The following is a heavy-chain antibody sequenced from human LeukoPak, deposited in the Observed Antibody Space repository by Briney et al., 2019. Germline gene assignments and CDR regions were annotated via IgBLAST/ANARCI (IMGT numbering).Heavy chain of an antibody. CDR1: GFPFSSYG. CDR2: IWYDGSNK. J-gene: IGHJ6*02. Sequence: PGRSLRLSCVASGFPFSSYGMHWVRQAPGKGLEWVAVIWYDGSNKYYADSVKGRFTISRDNSKNTLYLQMNSLRAEDTAVYYCARIGSKALYGMDVWGQGTTVTVSS. CDR3: ARIGSKALYGMDV. V-gene: IGHV3-33*01.